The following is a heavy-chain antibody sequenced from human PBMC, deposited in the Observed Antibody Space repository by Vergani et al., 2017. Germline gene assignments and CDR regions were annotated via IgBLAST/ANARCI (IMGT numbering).Heavy chain of an antibody. J-gene: IGHJ6*03. V-gene: IGHV4-34*01. CDR2: INHSGST. CDR1: GGSFSGYY. D-gene: IGHD2-2*02. Sequence: QVQLQQWGAGLLKPSETLSLTCAVYGGSFSGYYWSWIRQPPGKGLEWIGEINHSGSTNYNPSLKSRVTISVDTSKNQFSLKLSSVTAADTAVYYCAGFRYTYYYYMDVWGKGTTVTVSS. CDR3: AGFRYTYYYYMDV.